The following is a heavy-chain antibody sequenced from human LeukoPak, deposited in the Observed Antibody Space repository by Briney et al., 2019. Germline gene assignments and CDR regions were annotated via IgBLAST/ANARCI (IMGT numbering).Heavy chain of an antibody. Sequence: KTSETLSLTCTVSGGSISSYYWSWIRQPAGKGLEWIGRIYSSGSDNYNPSLKNRFTMSLDTSRSQFSLNLRSVTAADTAVYFCSRTSGRNGGLFDYWGQGILVTVSS. D-gene: IGHD1-26*01. V-gene: IGHV4-4*07. CDR3: SRTSGRNGGLFDY. J-gene: IGHJ4*02. CDR2: IYSSGSD. CDR1: GGSISSYY.